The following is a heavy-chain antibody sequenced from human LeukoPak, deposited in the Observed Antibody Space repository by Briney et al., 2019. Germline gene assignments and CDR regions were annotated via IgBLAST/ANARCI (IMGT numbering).Heavy chain of an antibody. CDR2: ISYDGSNK. CDR3: AKDQGYCSSTSCQYYYYGMGV. V-gene: IGHV3-30*18. J-gene: IGHJ6*02. D-gene: IGHD2-2*01. CDR1: GFTFSSYG. Sequence: PGGSLRLSCAASGFTFSSYGMHWVRQAPGKGLEWVAVISYDGSNKYYADSVKGRFTISRDNSKNTLYLQMNSLRAEDTAVYYCAKDQGYCSSTSCQYYYYGMGVWGQGTTVTVSS.